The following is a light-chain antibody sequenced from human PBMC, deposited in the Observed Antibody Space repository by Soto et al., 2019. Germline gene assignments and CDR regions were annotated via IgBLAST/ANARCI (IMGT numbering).Light chain of an antibody. J-gene: IGLJ2*01. Sequence: QSVLTQPPSVSGAPGQRVTISCTGSSSNIGAGYDVHWYQQLPGTAPKLLIYDTSTRATGVPARFSGSRSGTEFTLTINSLQSEDFAVYYCQRYNNWPLTFGGGTK. V-gene: IGLV1-40*01. CDR3: QRYNNWPLT. CDR2: DTS. CDR1: SSNIGAGYD.